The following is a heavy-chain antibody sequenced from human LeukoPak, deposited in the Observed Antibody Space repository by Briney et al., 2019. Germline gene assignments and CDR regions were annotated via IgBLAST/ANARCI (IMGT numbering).Heavy chain of an antibody. D-gene: IGHD3-10*01. J-gene: IGHJ5*02. V-gene: IGHV3-23*01. CDR3: ANLGSSDILGP. CDR1: GFTFSSYA. Sequence: GGSLRISCAASGFTFSSYARSWVRQAPGKGLEWVSAISGSGGSTYYADSVKGRFTISRDNSKNTLYLQMNSLRAEDTAVYYCANLGSSDILGPWGQGTLVTVSS. CDR2: ISGSGGST.